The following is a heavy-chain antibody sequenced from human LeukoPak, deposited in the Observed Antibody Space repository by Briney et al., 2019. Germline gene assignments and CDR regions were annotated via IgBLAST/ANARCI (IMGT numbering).Heavy chain of an antibody. V-gene: IGHV3-48*03. D-gene: IGHD4-17*01. CDR1: GFTFSSYE. CDR3: ARVLRDYGDYGGGFDY. CDR2: ISSSGSTI. Sequence: GGSLRLSCAASGFTFSSYEMNWVRQAPGKGLEWVSYISSSGSTIYYADSVKGRFTISRDNAKNSLYLQMNSLRAEDTAVYYCARVLRDYGDYGGGFDYWGQGTLVTVSS. J-gene: IGHJ4*02.